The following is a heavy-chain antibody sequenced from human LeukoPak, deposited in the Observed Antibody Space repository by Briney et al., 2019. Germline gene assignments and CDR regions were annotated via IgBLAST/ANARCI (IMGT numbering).Heavy chain of an antibody. CDR2: ISSSGSTI. Sequence: PGGSLRLSCAASGFTFASYDMNWVRQAPGKGLEWVSYISSSGSTIYYADAVKGRFTIPRDNAKTSLYLQMSSLRAEGTAVYYCARGGYCADGVCDLDYWGQGTLVTVSS. V-gene: IGHV3-48*03. J-gene: IGHJ4*02. CDR3: ARGGYCADGVCDLDY. D-gene: IGHD2-8*01. CDR1: GFTFASYD.